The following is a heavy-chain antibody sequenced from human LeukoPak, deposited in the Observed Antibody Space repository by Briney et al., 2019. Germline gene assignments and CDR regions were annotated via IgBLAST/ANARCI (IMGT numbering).Heavy chain of an antibody. D-gene: IGHD2/OR15-2a*01. J-gene: IGHJ4*02. Sequence: HPGGSLRLSCAASGFTFSSYAMNWVRQAPGKGLEWVALISYNGNNKYYADSVKGRFTISRDNSKNTLFLQMNSLRTEDTAVYFCAKSVRIWGYFDYWGQGTLVTVSS. CDR1: GFTFSSYA. CDR3: AKSVRIWGYFDY. CDR2: ISYNGNNK. V-gene: IGHV3-30*04.